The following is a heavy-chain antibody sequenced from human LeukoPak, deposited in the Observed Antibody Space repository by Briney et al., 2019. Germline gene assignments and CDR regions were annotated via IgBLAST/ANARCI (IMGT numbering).Heavy chain of an antibody. J-gene: IGHJ4*02. CDR1: GFTFSSSG. V-gene: IGHV3-30*02. D-gene: IGHD5-24*01. Sequence: GGSLRLSCAASGFTFSSSGMHWVRQAPGKGLEWVAFIRYDGSNKYYADSVKGRFTISRDNSKNTLYLQMNSLSAEDTAVYYCAKDGALEMATINYFDYWGQGTLVTVSS. CDR2: IRYDGSNK. CDR3: AKDGALEMATINYFDY.